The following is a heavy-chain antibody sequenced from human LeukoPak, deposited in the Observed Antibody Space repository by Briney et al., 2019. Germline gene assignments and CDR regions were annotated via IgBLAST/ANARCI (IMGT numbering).Heavy chain of an antibody. CDR3: ARAAPYDSSGYETGDY. V-gene: IGHV1-69*01. CDR1: GGTFSSYA. J-gene: IGHJ4*02. CDR2: IIPIFGTA. D-gene: IGHD3-22*01. Sequence: VASVKVSCKASGGTFSSYAISWVRQAPGQGLEWMGGIIPIFGTANYAQKFQGRVTITADESTSTAYVELSSLRSEDTAVYYCARAAPYDSSGYETGDYWGQGTLVTVSS.